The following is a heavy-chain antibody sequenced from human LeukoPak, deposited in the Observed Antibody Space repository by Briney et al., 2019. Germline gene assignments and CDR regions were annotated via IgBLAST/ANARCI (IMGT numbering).Heavy chain of an antibody. Sequence: SETLSLTCTVSGGSISSSSYYWGWIRQPPGKGLEWIGSIYYSGSTYYNPSLKSRVTISVDTSKNQFSLKLSSVTAADTAVYYCASLDSSGYAGYYFDYWGQGTLVTVSS. J-gene: IGHJ4*02. D-gene: IGHD3-22*01. CDR1: GGSISSSSYY. CDR3: ASLDSSGYAGYYFDY. CDR2: IYYSGST. V-gene: IGHV4-39*07.